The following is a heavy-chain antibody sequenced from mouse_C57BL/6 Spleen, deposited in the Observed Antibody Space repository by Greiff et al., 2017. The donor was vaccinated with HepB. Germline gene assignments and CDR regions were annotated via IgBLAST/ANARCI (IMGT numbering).Heavy chain of an antibody. CDR2: IWTGGGT. J-gene: IGHJ4*01. V-gene: IGHV2-9-1*01. CDR3: GRKEGYGYAMDY. Sequence: VHLVESGPGLVAPSQCLSITCTVSGFSFTSYAISWVRQPPGKGLEWLGVIWTGGGTNYNSALKSRLSISKDNSKSQAFLKMNSMQTDETARDYCGRKEGYGYAMDYWGQGTSVTVSS. D-gene: IGHD3-1*01. CDR1: GFSFTSYA.